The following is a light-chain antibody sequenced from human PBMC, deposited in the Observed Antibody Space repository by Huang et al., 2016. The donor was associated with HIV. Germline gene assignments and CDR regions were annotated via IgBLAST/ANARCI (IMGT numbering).Light chain of an antibody. CDR1: QSVSSY. V-gene: IGKV3-11*01. J-gene: IGKJ5*01. Sequence: EIVLTQSPATLSLSPGERATLSCRASQSVSSYLAWYQQKPGEAPRLLIYDASNRATGITARLSGSGAGTDFTLTISSLESEDFAVYYCQQRSNWPPPITFGQGTRLEIK. CDR2: DAS. CDR3: QQRSNWPPPIT.